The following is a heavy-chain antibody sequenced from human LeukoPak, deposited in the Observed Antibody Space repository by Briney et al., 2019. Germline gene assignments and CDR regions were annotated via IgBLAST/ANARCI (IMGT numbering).Heavy chain of an antibody. CDR1: GFTFSSYS. CDR2: ISGSGGST. J-gene: IGHJ3*02. D-gene: IGHD2-8*01. Sequence: PGGSLRLSCAASGFTFSSYSMNWVRQAPGKGLEWVSAISGSGGSTYYADSVKGRFTISRDNSKNTLYLQMNSLRAEDTAVYYCTTERLAKWAFDIWGQGTMVTVSS. CDR3: TTERLAKWAFDI. V-gene: IGHV3-23*01.